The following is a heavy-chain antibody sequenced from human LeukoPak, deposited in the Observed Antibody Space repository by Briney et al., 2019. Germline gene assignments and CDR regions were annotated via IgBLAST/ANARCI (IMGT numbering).Heavy chain of an antibody. D-gene: IGHD6-19*01. CDR1: GYTFTAHY. CDR3: AKLAVPGS. V-gene: IGHV1-2*02. CDR2: MNPKSGDT. Sequence: GASVKVSCRASGYTFTAHYIHWVRQAPGQGLEWMGCMNPKSGDTKSASRFQGRVTMTSDTSISTAYMEMTRLTSDDTAVYYCAKLAVPGSWGQGTLVTVSS. J-gene: IGHJ4*02.